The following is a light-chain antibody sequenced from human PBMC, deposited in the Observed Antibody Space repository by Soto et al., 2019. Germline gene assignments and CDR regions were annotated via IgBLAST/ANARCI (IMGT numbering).Light chain of an antibody. CDR1: TSDIGAYRH. Sequence: QSVLTQPGSVSGSPGQSIIISCTGTTSDIGAYRHVSWYQQHPGKVPTLIMFDVSSRPSGVSSRFSASKSGNTASLTISGLQADDETDYSCSAFTNMALYVFVTRSVVPVL. CDR3: SAFTNMALYV. J-gene: IGLJ1*01. CDR2: DVS. V-gene: IGLV2-14*03.